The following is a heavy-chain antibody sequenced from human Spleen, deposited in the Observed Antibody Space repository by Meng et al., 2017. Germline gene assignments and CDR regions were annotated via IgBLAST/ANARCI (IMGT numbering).Heavy chain of an antibody. CDR2: INPNSGGT. J-gene: IGHJ4*02. D-gene: IGHD2-21*01. CDR3: AKALGWGSSPDY. CDR1: GYTFTAYY. V-gene: IGHV1-2*06. Sequence: VQLVQSGADVKKPGASVKVSCKASGYTFTAYYIHWVRQAPGQGLEWMGRINPNSGGTNFAQKFQGRVIMTRDTSISTAYLELSSLGFDDTAVYYCAKALGWGSSPDYWGQGILVTVSS.